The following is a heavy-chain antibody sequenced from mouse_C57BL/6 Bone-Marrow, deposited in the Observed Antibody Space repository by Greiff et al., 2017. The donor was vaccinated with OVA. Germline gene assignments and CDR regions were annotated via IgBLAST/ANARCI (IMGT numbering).Heavy chain of an antibody. V-gene: IGHV1-20*01. CDR1: GYSFTGYF. J-gene: IGHJ2*01. CDR3: ARSFPFFDY. Sequence: VQLKESGPELVKPGDSVKISCKASGYSFTGYFMNWVMQSHGKSLEWIGRINPYNGDTFYNQKFKGKATLTVDKSSSTAHMELRSLTSEDSAVYYCARSFPFFDYWGQGTTLTVSS. CDR2: INPYNGDT.